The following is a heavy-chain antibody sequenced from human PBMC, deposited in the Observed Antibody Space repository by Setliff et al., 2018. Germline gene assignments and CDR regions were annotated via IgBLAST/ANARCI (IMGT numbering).Heavy chain of an antibody. CDR2: IFYSGRT. CDR3: ARLPNYVWGSPVDY. CDR1: GASITNINYY. V-gene: IGHV4-39*01. J-gene: IGHJ4*02. D-gene: IGHD3-16*01. Sequence: SETLSLTCTVSGASITNINYYRGLIRQPPGKGLEWIGSIFYSGRTFYNPSLKSRVTISVDTSKNQFSLTLSSVTAADTAVYYCARLPNYVWGSPVDYWGQVTLVTVSS.